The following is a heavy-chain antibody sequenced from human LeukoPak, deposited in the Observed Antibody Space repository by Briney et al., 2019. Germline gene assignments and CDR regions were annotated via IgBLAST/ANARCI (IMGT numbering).Heavy chain of an antibody. CDR2: IKSKTDGETS. V-gene: IGHV3-15*07. CDR3: SKLHPDDY. J-gene: IGHJ4*02. Sequence: GGSLRLSCGVSGLTFSNAWMNWVRQAPGKGLEWVGRIKSKTDGETSGYAASVKGRFTISRDDSKNTLYLQMNSLKIEDTAVYYCSKLHPDDYWGQGTLVTVSS. CDR1: GLTFSNAW. D-gene: IGHD1-7*01.